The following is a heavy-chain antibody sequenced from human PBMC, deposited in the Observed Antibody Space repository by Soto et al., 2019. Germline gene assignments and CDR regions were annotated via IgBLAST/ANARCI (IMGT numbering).Heavy chain of an antibody. CDR2: IYYSGST. J-gene: IGHJ4*02. CDR1: GGSISSGGYY. D-gene: IGHD4-17*01. V-gene: IGHV4-31*03. CDR3: AREERLYGGNYFY. Sequence: PSETLSLTCTVSGGSISSGGYYWSWIRQHPGKGLEWIGYIYYSGSTYYNPSLKSRVTISVDTSKNQFSLKLSSVTAADTAVYYCAREERLYGGNYFYWGQGTLVTVSS.